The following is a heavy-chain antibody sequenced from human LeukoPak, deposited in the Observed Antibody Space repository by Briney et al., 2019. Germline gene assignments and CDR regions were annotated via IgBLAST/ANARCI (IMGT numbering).Heavy chain of an antibody. V-gene: IGHV3-21*01. J-gene: IGHJ6*04. CDR1: GFTFNNYN. CDR3: VRGKANYGSGSDV. Sequence: GSLRLSCAASGFTFNNYNMNWVRQAPGRALEWVSSITSSGTYIFYADSVKGRFTISRDNARNSLYLQMNSLRAEDTAVYYCVRGKANYGSGSDVWGKGTTVTVSS. D-gene: IGHD3-10*01. CDR2: ITSSGTYI.